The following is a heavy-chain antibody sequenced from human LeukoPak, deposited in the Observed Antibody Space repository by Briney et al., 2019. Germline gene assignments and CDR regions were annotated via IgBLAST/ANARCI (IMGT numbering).Heavy chain of an antibody. Sequence: PGGSLRLSCAASGSTFSSYGMHWVRQAPGKGLEWVAVISYDGSNKYYADSVKGRFTISRDNSKNTLYLQMNSLRAEDTAVYYCARVIRYLLWFGELFLRGMDVWGQGTTVTVSS. D-gene: IGHD3-10*01. CDR3: ARVIRYLLWFGELFLRGMDV. V-gene: IGHV3-30*03. CDR2: ISYDGSNK. J-gene: IGHJ6*02. CDR1: GSTFSSYG.